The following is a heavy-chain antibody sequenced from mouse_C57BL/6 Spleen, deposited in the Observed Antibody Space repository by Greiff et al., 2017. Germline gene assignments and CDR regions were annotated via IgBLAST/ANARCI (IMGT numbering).Heavy chain of an antibody. D-gene: IGHD1-1*01. CDR3: ARSPYYGSSPYWYFDV. CDR1: GFNIKNTY. Sequence: VQLQQSVAELVRPGASVKLSCTASGFNIKNTYMHWVKQRPEQGLEWIGRIDPANGNTKYAPKFQGKATITADTSSNTAYLQLSSLTSEDTAIYYCARSPYYGSSPYWYFDVWGTEATVTDSS. J-gene: IGHJ1*03. CDR2: IDPANGNT. V-gene: IGHV14-3*01.